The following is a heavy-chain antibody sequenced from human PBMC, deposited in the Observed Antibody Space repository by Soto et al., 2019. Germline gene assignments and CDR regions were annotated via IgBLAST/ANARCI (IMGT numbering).Heavy chain of an antibody. CDR3: AHIKYGSGSYYFDY. V-gene: IGHV2-5*02. CDR1: GFSLSTSGVG. CDR2: IYWDDDK. J-gene: IGHJ4*02. D-gene: IGHD3-10*01. Sequence: QITLKESGPTLVKPTQTLTLTCTFSGFSLSTSGVGVGWIRQPPGKALEWLALIYWDDDKRYSPSLKSRLTITKDTSKNQVVLTMTNMDPVDTATYYCAHIKYGSGSYYFDYWGQGTLVTVSS.